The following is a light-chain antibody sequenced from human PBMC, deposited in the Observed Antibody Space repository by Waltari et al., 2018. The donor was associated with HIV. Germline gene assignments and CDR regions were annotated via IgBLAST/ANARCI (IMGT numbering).Light chain of an antibody. Sequence: QSALTQPASVSGSPGQSITISCTGTSSDAGGYNYVSWYQQHPGKAPNLMIDDVSNLPSGVSNRVSGSKSGNTASLTISGLQAEDEADYYCSSYTSSNTLPYVFGTGTKVTVL. J-gene: IGLJ1*01. CDR3: SSYTSSNTLPYV. V-gene: IGLV2-14*03. CDR1: SSDAGGYNY. CDR2: DVS.